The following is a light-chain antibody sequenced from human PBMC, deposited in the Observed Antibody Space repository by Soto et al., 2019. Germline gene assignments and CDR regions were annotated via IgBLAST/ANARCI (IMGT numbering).Light chain of an antibody. J-gene: IGLJ2*01. V-gene: IGLV1-51*01. Sequence: QSVLTQPPSVSAAPGQTVTISCSGSSSNIGNNYVSCYQQFPGIAPKILIYDDHNRPSGIPDRFSGSKSGTSATLAITGLQTGDEADYYCATWDSSLSAVVFGGGTKLTVL. CDR2: DDH. CDR1: SSNIGNNY. CDR3: ATWDSSLSAVV.